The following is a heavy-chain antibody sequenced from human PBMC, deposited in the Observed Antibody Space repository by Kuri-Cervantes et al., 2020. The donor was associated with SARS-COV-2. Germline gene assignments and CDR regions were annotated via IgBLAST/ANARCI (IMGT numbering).Heavy chain of an antibody. J-gene: IGHJ4*02. CDR3: AKDRMVYYYDSTVVY. D-gene: IGHD3-22*01. CDR2: ISGSGGST. V-gene: IGHV3-23*01. CDR1: GFTFGDYA. Sequence: GESLKISCTASGFTFGDYAMSWVRQAPGKGLEWVSAISGSGGSTYYADSVKGRFTISRDNSKNTLYLQMNSLRAEDTAVYYCAKDRMVYYYDSTVVYWGQGTLVTVSS.